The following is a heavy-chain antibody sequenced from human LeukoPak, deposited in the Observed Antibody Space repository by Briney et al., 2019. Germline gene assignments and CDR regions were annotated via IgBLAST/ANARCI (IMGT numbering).Heavy chain of an antibody. V-gene: IGHV3-23*01. Sequence: GGSLRLSCAASGITFNTYAMSWVRQAPGKGLEWVSVISDSGADTYYADSVKGRFTISRDDSKNTLYLQMNSLRAEDTAVYYCAKTGWSGYDYTHYWGQGTVVSVSS. CDR2: ISDSGADT. CDR1: GITFNTYA. CDR3: AKTGWSGYDYTHY. D-gene: IGHD5-12*01. J-gene: IGHJ4*02.